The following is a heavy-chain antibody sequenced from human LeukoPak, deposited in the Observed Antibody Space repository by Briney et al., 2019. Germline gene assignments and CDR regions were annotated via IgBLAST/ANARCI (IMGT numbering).Heavy chain of an antibody. V-gene: IGHV1-69*13. J-gene: IGHJ6*02. CDR2: IIPIFGTA. CDR1: GGTFSSYA. Sequence: ASVKVSCKASGGTFSSYAISWVRQAPGQGLEWMGGIIPIFGTANYAQKFQGRVTITADESTSTAYMELSSLRSEDTAVYYCARGQWFGELSHLYYYYYGMDVWGQGTTVTVSS. D-gene: IGHD3-10*01. CDR3: ARGQWFGELSHLYYYYYGMDV.